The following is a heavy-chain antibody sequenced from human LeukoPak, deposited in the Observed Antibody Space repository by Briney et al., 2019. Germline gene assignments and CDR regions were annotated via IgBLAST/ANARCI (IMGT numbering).Heavy chain of an antibody. D-gene: IGHD4-23*01. J-gene: IGHJ4*02. CDR1: GGXISSYY. CDR2: IYYSGST. V-gene: IGHV4-59*01. Sequence: SETLSLTCTVSGGXISSYYWSWIRQPPGKGLEWVAYIYYSGSTNYNPSLKSRVTISVDTSKNQFSLKLSSVTAADTAVYYCAGGRLRWSAIFDYWGQGTLVTVSS. CDR3: AGGRLRWSAIFDY.